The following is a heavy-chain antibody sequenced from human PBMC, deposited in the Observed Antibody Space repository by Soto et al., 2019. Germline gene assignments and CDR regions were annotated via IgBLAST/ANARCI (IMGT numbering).Heavy chain of an antibody. CDR2: THHSGST. CDR1: GCSVSSGSYY. D-gene: IGHD6-19*01. CDR3: ARETITVAPRSYFDY. J-gene: IGHJ4*02. Sequence: PXEALCVTCTVAGCSVSSGSYYWNWVRQPPGKGLQWIGYTHHSGSTNYNPSLQSRVTISVDTSKDQFSLRLSSVTAADTAVYYCARETITVAPRSYFDYWGQGIMVTVS. V-gene: IGHV4-61*01.